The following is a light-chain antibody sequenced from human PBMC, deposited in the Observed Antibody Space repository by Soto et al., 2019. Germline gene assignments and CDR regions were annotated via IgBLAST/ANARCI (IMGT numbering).Light chain of an antibody. CDR1: NIGSTS. V-gene: IGLV3-21*02. Sequence: SYVVTQPPSVSVAPGQTARITCGGDNIGSTSVHWYQQRPGQAPLLLVYDDGDRPSGIPDRFSGSKSGTSASLAITGLQAEDEADYYCQSYDIRLSAPNVFGTGTKLTVL. CDR2: DDG. CDR3: QSYDIRLSAPNV. J-gene: IGLJ1*01.